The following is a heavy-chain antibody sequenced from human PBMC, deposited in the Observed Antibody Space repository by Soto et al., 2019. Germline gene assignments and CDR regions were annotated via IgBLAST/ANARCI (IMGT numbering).Heavy chain of an antibody. CDR3: AKNADFWSWVMDV. CDR2: ISSSGDGT. V-gene: IGHV3-23*01. J-gene: IGHJ6*02. Sequence: EVQLLESGGGLIQPGGSLRLSCAASGFTFNSYAMTWVRQAPGKGLEWVSIISSSGDGTYYVDSVKGRFTISRDNSRNTLNLQMNSLRAEDTAVSYCAKNADFWSWVMDVWGQGTTVTVSS. CDR1: GFTFNSYA. D-gene: IGHD3-3*01.